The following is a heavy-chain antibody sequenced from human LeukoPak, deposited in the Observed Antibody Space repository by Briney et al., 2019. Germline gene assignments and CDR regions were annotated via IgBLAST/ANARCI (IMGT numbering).Heavy chain of an antibody. Sequence: ASVKVSCKASGYTFTGYYMHWVRQAPGQGLEWMGWINPNSGGTNYAQKFQGRVTMTRDTSISTAYMELSRLRSDDTAVYYCARVKSYYDILTGPVYYYGMDVWGQGTTVTVSS. CDR1: GYTFTGYY. D-gene: IGHD3-9*01. J-gene: IGHJ6*02. V-gene: IGHV1-2*02. CDR3: ARVKSYYDILTGPVYYYGMDV. CDR2: INPNSGGT.